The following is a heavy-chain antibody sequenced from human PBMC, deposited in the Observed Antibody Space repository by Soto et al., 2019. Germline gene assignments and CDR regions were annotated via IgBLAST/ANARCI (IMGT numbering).Heavy chain of an antibody. D-gene: IGHD6-13*01. CDR1: GFTFSSYG. Sequence: PGGSLRLSCAASGFTFSSYGMHWVRQAPGKGLEWVAVISYDGSNKYYADSVKGRFTISRDNSKNTLYLQMNSLRAEDTAVYYCAKDQSSWYKGNYYYYMDVWGKGTTVTVSS. CDR3: AKDQSSWYKGNYYYYMDV. CDR2: ISYDGSNK. V-gene: IGHV3-30*18. J-gene: IGHJ6*03.